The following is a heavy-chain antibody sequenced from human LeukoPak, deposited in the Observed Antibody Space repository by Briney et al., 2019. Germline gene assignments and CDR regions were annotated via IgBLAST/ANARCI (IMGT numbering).Heavy chain of an antibody. Sequence: ASVKVSCKASGYTFTSYYMHWVRQAPGQGLEWMGIINPSGGSTSYAQKFQGRVTITRDTSISTAYLEVNRLRSDDTAVYYCASIPYSSRDYWGQGTLVTVSS. D-gene: IGHD6-13*01. J-gene: IGHJ4*02. CDR3: ASIPYSSRDY. CDR1: GYTFTSYY. CDR2: INPSGGST. V-gene: IGHV1-46*01.